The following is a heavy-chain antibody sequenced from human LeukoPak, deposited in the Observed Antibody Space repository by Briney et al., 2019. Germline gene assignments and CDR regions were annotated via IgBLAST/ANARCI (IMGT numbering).Heavy chain of an antibody. J-gene: IGHJ4*02. V-gene: IGHV3-30*18. Sequence: GKSLRLSCAASGFTFNNYGMHWVRQAPGKGLEWVAVISYDGRNKHYPDSVKGRFTISRDISTDTLWLQMDSLRTEDTAVYYCAKGPLRGTAAAIDYRGQGTLVTVSS. CDR3: AKGPLRGTAAAIDY. CDR1: GFTFNNYG. CDR2: ISYDGRNK. D-gene: IGHD6-13*01.